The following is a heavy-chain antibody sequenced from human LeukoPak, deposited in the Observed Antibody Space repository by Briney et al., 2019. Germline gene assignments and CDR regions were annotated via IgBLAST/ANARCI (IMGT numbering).Heavy chain of an antibody. CDR2: INSDGSIT. Sequence: GGSLRLSCAASGFTFSSYWMHWVRQAPGKGLVWVSRINSDGSITTYADSVRGRFTISRDNAKSTLYLQMNSLRAEDTAVYYCASSTQISKYADYWGQGALVTISS. D-gene: IGHD2-2*01. J-gene: IGHJ4*02. CDR1: GFTFSSYW. CDR3: ASSTQISKYADY. V-gene: IGHV3-74*01.